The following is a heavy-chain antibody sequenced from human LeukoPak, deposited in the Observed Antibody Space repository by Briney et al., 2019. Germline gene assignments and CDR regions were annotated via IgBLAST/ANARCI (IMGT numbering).Heavy chain of an antibody. V-gene: IGHV4-34*01. CDR3: ARARIDICSGGSCNLVHDYYYYMDV. D-gene: IGHD2-15*01. CDR2: INHSGSS. Sequence: SETLSLTCAVYGGSFSDYYWSWIRQPPGKGLEWIGEINHSGSSNNHPSLKSRVTISVDTSKNQFSLKLSSVTAADTAVYYCARARIDICSGGSCNLVHDYYYYMDVWGKGTTVTVSS. CDR1: GGSFSDYY. J-gene: IGHJ6*03.